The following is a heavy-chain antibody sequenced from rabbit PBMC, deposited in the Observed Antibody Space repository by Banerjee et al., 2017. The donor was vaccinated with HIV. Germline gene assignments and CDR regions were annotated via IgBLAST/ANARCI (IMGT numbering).Heavy chain of an antibody. Sequence: SGGDLVQPGASLTLTCTASGFSFSSSYYMCWVRQAPGKGLEWIGCIYAGGSGSTWYASWAKGRFTISKTSSTTVTLQMTSLTAADTATYFCARDLAGVIGWNFDLWGPGTLVTV. J-gene: IGHJ4*01. CDR2: IYAGGSGST. V-gene: IGHV1S40*01. D-gene: IGHD4-1*01. CDR1: GFSFSSSYY. CDR3: ARDLAGVIGWNFDL.